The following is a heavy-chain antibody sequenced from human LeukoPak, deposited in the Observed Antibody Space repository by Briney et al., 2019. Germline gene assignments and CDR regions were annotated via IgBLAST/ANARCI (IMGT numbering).Heavy chain of an antibody. V-gene: IGHV3-23*01. CDR3: VKDRPDYDILTGSSLTDY. CDR2: ISGSGGST. Sequence: GGSLRLPCAASGFTFSSYAMSWVRQAPGKGLEWVSAISGSGGSTYYADSVKGRFTISRDNSKNTLYLQMNSLRAEDTAVYYCVKDRPDYDILTGSSLTDYWGQGTLVTVSS. CDR1: GFTFSSYA. J-gene: IGHJ4*02. D-gene: IGHD3-9*01.